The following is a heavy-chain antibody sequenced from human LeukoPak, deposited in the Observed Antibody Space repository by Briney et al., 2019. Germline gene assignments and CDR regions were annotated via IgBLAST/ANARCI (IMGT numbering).Heavy chain of an antibody. CDR2: INPNSGGT. CDR1: GYTFTGYY. CDR3: ARDRGAAAGRRPPDY. Sequence: ASVKVSCKASGYTFTGYYMHWVRQAPGQGLEWMGWINPNSGGTNYAQKFQGRVTKTRDTSISTAYMELSRLRSDDTAVYYCARDRGAAAGRRPPDYWGQGTLVTVSS. J-gene: IGHJ4*02. V-gene: IGHV1-2*02. D-gene: IGHD6-13*01.